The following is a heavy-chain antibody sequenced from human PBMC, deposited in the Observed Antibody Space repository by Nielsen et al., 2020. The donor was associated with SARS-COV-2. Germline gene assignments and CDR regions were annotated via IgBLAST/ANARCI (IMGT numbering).Heavy chain of an antibody. CDR2: FDPDDGET. V-gene: IGHV1-24*01. Sequence: ASVKVSCKVSGYTLTELSMHWVRQAPGKGLEWLGGFDPDDGETKYAQKFQGRVTMTRDTSTSTAYMELRSLRSDDTAVYYCARDLENNDSTDHFEFWGQGTLVTVSS. J-gene: IGHJ4*02. D-gene: IGHD2-8*02. CDR1: GYTLTELS. CDR3: ARDLENNDSTDHFEF.